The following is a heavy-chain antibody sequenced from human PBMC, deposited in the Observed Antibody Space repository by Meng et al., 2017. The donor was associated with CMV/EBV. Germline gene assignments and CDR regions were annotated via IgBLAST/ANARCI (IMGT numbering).Heavy chain of an antibody. D-gene: IGHD3-22*01. J-gene: IGHJ4*02. CDR3: HMMIVQDY. V-gene: IGHV3-15*01. CDR2: IKSKTDGGTT. CDR1: GFTFSNAW. Sequence: GASLKISCAASGFTFSNAWVSWVRQAPGKGLEWVGRIKSKTDGGTTDYAAPVKGRFTISRDDSKNTLYLQMNSLKTEDTAVYYCHMMIVQDYWGQGTLVTVSS.